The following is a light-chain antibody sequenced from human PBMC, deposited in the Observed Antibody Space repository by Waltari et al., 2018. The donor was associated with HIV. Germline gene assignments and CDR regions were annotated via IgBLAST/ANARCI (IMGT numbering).Light chain of an antibody. CDR2: AAA. CDR3: QQSYSTPLA. Sequence: DIQMTQSPSSLSASVGDRVTITCRVSQSISSYLNWYQQKPGKAPKLLIYAAASLQSGVPSRFRGSGSGTDFTLTISSLQPEDFATYYCQQSYSTPLAFGPGTKVDIK. J-gene: IGKJ3*01. V-gene: IGKV1-39*01. CDR1: QSISSY.